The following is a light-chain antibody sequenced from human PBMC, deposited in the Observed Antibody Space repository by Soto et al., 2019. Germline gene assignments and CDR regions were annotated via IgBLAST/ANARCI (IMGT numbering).Light chain of an antibody. Sequence: QSVLTQPPSVSGAPGRGFTTSCTGATPNIGAGYDVHGYQQLPGTAPKLLIYGNSNRPSGVPDRFSGSKSGTSASLAITGLQAEDEADYYCQSYDSSLSGSVVFGGGTKLTVL. J-gene: IGLJ2*01. CDR3: QSYDSSLSGSVV. CDR2: GNS. V-gene: IGLV1-40*01. CDR1: TPNIGAGYD.